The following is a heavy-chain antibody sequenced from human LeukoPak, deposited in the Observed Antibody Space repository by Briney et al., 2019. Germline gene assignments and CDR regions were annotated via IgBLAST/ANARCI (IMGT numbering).Heavy chain of an antibody. CDR1: GGSFSAYY. V-gene: IGHV4-34*01. CDR2: INHRGST. CDR3: ARVFVRYYYDSSGYLKINWFDP. J-gene: IGHJ5*02. Sequence: SETLSLTCAVYGGSFSAYYWSWIRQPPGEGLEWIGEINHRGSTYYNPSLKSRVTISVDTSKNQFSLKLSSLTAADTAVYYCARVFVRYYYDSSGYLKINWFDPWGQGTLVTVSS. D-gene: IGHD3-22*01.